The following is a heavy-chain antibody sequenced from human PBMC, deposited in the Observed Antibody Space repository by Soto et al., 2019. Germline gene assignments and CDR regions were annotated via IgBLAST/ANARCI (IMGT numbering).Heavy chain of an antibody. V-gene: IGHV1-69*01. Sequence: QVQLVQSGAEVKRPGSSVKVSCKASGGTFSSYAISWVRQAPGQGLEWMGGIIPIFGTANYAQKFQGRVTITADESTSTAYMELSSLRSEDTAVYYCAREQSILTGYSRAFDIWGQGTMVTVSS. CDR3: AREQSILTGYSRAFDI. CDR2: IIPIFGTA. J-gene: IGHJ3*02. D-gene: IGHD3-9*01. CDR1: GGTFSSYA.